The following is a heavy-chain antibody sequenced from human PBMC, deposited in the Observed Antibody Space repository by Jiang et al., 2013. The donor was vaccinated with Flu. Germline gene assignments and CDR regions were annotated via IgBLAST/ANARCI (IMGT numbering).Heavy chain of an antibody. CDR1: SISSSSYY. CDR2: IYYSGST. D-gene: IGHD3-22*01. V-gene: IGHV4-39*07. J-gene: IGHJ4*02. Sequence: SISSSSYYWGWIRQPPGKGLEWIGSIYYSGSTYYNPSLKSRVTISVDTSKNQFSLKLSSVTAADTAVYYCARQEDYYDSSGYYYRDFDYWGQGTLVTVSS. CDR3: ARQEDYYDSSGYYYRDFDY.